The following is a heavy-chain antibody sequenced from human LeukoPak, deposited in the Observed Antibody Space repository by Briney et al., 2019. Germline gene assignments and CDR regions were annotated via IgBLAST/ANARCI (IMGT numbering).Heavy chain of an antibody. CDR2: IYYSGST. CDR1: GGSVSSGSYY. J-gene: IGHJ6*04. Sequence: SGTLSLTCTVSGGSVSSGSYYWSWIRQPPGKGLEWIGYIYYSGSTNYNPSLKSQVTISVDTSKNQFSLKLSSVTAADTAVYYCARVLITMVRGVISYYYYGMDVWGKGTTVTVSS. CDR3: ARVLITMVRGVISYYYYGMDV. D-gene: IGHD3-10*01. V-gene: IGHV4-61*01.